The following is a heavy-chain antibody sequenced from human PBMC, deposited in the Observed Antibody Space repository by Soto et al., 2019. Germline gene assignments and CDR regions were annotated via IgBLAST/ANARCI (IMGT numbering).Heavy chain of an antibody. CDR2: INSDGSST. Sequence: SLRLSCVVSGLSFSSYWFHWVRQAPGKGLVWVSRINSDGSSTTYADSVKGRFTTSRDNAKNTVYLQMNSLRAEDTAVYYCASEASYYETSSALDVWGQGTTVTVSS. J-gene: IGHJ6*02. D-gene: IGHD3-16*01. CDR1: GLSFSSYW. CDR3: ASEASYYETSSALDV. V-gene: IGHV3-74*01.